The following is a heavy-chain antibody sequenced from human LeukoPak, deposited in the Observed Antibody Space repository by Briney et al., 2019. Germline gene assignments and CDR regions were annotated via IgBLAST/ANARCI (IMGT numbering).Heavy chain of an antibody. CDR2: ISSSSSYT. CDR1: GFTFSSYS. V-gene: IGHV3-21*01. Sequence: GGSLRLSCAASGFTFSSYSMNWVRQAPGKGLEWVSSISSSSSYTYYADSVKGRFTISRDNAKNSLYLQMNSLRAEDTAVYYCARASAAMVMGGYYYGMDVWGQGTTVTVSS. CDR3: ARASAAMVMGGYYYGMDV. D-gene: IGHD5-18*01. J-gene: IGHJ6*02.